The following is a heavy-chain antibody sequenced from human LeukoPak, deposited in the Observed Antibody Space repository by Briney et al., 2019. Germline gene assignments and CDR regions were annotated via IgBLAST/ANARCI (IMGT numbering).Heavy chain of an antibody. D-gene: IGHD5-18*01. Sequence: GGSLRLSCAASGFTFSSYAMHWVRQAPGKGLEYVAIISYDGSNKYYADSVKSRFTISRDNSQNTLYLQMYSLSAEDMAVYYCAREGIQLWFGGVGDWFDPWGQGTLVTVSS. CDR2: ISYDGSNK. CDR1: GFTFSSYA. CDR3: AREGIQLWFGGVGDWFDP. J-gene: IGHJ5*02. V-gene: IGHV3-30-3*01.